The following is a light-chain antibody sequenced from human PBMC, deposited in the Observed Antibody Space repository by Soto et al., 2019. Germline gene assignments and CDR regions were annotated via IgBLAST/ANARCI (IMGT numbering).Light chain of an antibody. CDR1: QGISSY. V-gene: IGKV1-8*01. CDR2: AAS. J-gene: IGKJ1*01. Sequence: IRMTQSPSSFSASTGDRVTITCRASQGISSYLAWYQQKPGKAPKLLIYAASTLQSGVPSRFSGSGSGTEFALTISSLQPDDFATYYCQHYNSYSEAFGQGTKVDIK. CDR3: QHYNSYSEA.